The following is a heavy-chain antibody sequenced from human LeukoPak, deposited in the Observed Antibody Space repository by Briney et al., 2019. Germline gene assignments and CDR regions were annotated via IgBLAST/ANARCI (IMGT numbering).Heavy chain of an antibody. CDR1: GGSISSGSYY. CDR3: ARGVRYFDWSYYMDV. Sequence: TSETLSLTCTVSGGSISSGSYYWSWIRQPAGKGLEWIGRIYTSGSTNYNPSLKSRVTISVDTSKNQFSLKLSSVTAADTAVYYCARGVRYFDWSYYMDVWGKGTTVTISS. V-gene: IGHV4-61*02. D-gene: IGHD3-9*01. J-gene: IGHJ6*03. CDR2: IYTSGST.